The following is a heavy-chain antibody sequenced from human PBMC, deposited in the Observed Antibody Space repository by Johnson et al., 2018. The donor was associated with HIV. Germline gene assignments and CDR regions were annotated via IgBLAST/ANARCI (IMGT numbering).Heavy chain of an antibody. J-gene: IGHJ3*02. CDR3: AREHRYYYDSSGYYRGDAFDI. CDR2: ISYDGSNK. CDR1: GFTFSSYA. Sequence: QVQLVESGGGVVQPGRSLRLSCAASGFTFSSYAIHWVRQALGKGLEWVAIISYDGSNKYYADSVKGRFTISRDNSKNTLYLQMNSLRAEDTAVYYCAREHRYYYDSSGYYRGDAFDIWGQGTMVTVSS. D-gene: IGHD3-22*01. V-gene: IGHV3-30*04.